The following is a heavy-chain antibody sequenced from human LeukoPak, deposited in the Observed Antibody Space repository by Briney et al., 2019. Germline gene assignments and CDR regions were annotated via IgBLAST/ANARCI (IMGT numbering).Heavy chain of an antibody. CDR2: ISSSSSYI. D-gene: IGHD1-26*01. J-gene: IGHJ3*02. V-gene: IGHV3-21*01. CDR3: ARGEWGDAFDI. CDR1: GFTFSSYS. Sequence: PGGSLRLSCAASGFTFSSYSMNWVRQAPGKGLEWVSSISSSSSYIHSADSVRGRFTISRDNAKNSLFLQMNSLRAEDTAVYYCARGEWGDAFDIWGQGTMVTVFS.